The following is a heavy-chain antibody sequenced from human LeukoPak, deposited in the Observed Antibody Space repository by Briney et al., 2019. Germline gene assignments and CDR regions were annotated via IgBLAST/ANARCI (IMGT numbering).Heavy chain of an antibody. CDR1: GFTFSSYA. V-gene: IGHV3-23*01. CDR3: AKFSGIWNGYSSSWYPDP. Sequence: GGSLRLSCAASGFTFSSYAMSWVRQAPGKGLEWVSAISGSGGSTYYADSVKGRFTISRDNSKDTLYLQMNSLRAEDTAVYYCAKFSGIWNGYSSSWYPDPWGQGTLVTVSS. D-gene: IGHD6-13*01. J-gene: IGHJ5*02. CDR2: ISGSGGST.